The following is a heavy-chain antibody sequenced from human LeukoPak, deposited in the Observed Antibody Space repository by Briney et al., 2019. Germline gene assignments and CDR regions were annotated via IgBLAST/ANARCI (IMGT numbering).Heavy chain of an antibody. Sequence: PGGSLRLSCAASGFAFSRYGMTWVRQAPGKGLEWVSAIIGSGSSTYYADSVKGRFTISRDNSKNTLFLQMNSLRAEDTAVYYCAKDRAQQLVLDFWGQGTLVTVSS. CDR3: AKDRAQQLVLDF. CDR1: GFAFSRYG. CDR2: IIGSGSST. D-gene: IGHD6-13*01. J-gene: IGHJ4*02. V-gene: IGHV3-23*01.